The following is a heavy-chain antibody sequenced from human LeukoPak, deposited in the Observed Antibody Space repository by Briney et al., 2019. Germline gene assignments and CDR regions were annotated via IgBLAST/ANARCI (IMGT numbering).Heavy chain of an antibody. D-gene: IGHD5-12*01. V-gene: IGHV4-39*07. J-gene: IGHJ4*02. CDR2: IYYSGST. CDR3: ARVSGYENFDY. CDR1: GGSISSSSYY. Sequence: SETLSLTCTVSGGSISSSSYYWGWIRQPPGKGLVWIGSIYYSGSTYYNPSLKSRVTISVDTSKNQFSLKLSSVTAADTAVYYCARVSGYENFDYWGQGTLVTVSS.